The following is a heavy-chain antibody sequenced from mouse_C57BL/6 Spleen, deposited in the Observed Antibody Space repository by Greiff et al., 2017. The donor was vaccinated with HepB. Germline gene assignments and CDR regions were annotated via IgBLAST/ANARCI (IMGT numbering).Heavy chain of an antibody. CDR3: ARIYYYGSSYRDYAMDY. V-gene: IGHV2-9-1*01. J-gene: IGHJ4*01. Sequence: VMLVESGPGLVAPSQSLSITCTVSGFSLTSYAISWVRQPPGKGLEWLGVIWTGGGTNYNSALKSRLSISKDNSKSQVFLKMNSLQTDDTARYYCARIYYYGSSYRDYAMDYWGQGTSVTVSS. CDR1: GFSLTSYA. CDR2: IWTGGGT. D-gene: IGHD1-1*01.